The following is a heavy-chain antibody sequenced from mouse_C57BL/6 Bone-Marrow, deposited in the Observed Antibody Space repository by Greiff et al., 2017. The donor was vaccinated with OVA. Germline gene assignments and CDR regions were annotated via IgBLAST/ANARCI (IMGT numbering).Heavy chain of an antibody. J-gene: IGHJ2*01. D-gene: IGHD4-1*01. CDR2: INYDGSST. Sequence: EVQLVESEGGLVQPGSSMKLSCTASGFTFSDYYMAWVRQVPEKGLEWVANINYDGSSTYYLDSLKSRFIISRDNAKNILYLQMSSLKSEDTATYYCARDRLGDYFDYWGQGTTLTVSS. CDR3: ARDRLGDYFDY. V-gene: IGHV5-16*01. CDR1: GFTFSDYY.